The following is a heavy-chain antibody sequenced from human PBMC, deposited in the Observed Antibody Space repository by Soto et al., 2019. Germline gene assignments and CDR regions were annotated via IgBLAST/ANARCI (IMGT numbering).Heavy chain of an antibody. J-gene: IGHJ5*02. Sequence: ASVKVSCKASGYTFTSYDSNWVRQATGQGLEWMGWMNPNSGNTGYAQKFQGRVTMTRNTSISTAYMELSSLRSEDTAVYYCARGHGVTIFGVVNLPFDPWGQGTLVTVSS. CDR2: MNPNSGNT. CDR3: ARGHGVTIFGVVNLPFDP. D-gene: IGHD3-3*01. V-gene: IGHV1-8*01. CDR1: GYTFTSYD.